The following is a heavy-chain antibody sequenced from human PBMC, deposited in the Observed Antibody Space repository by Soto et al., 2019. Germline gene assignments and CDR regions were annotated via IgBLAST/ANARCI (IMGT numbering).Heavy chain of an antibody. D-gene: IGHD6-13*01. V-gene: IGHV1-24*01. CDR2: FDPEDGET. CDR3: ATEHIAAAGSPVDY. CDR1: GYTLTELS. Sequence: AASVKVSCKVSGYTLTELSMHWVRQAPGKGLEWMGGFDPEDGETIYAQKFQGRVTMTEDTSTDTAYMELSSLRSEDTAVYYCATEHIAAAGSPVDYWGQGTLVTVSS. J-gene: IGHJ4*02.